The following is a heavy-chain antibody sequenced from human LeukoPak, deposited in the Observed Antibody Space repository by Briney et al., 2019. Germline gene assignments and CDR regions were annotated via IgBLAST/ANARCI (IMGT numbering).Heavy chain of an antibody. V-gene: IGHV4-38-2*02. CDR1: GYSISSGYY. J-gene: IGHJ6*03. Sequence: SETLSLTCTVSGYSISSGYYWGWIRQPPGKGLEWIGSIYHSGSTYYNPSLKSRVTISVDTSKNQFSLKLSSVTAADTAVYYCARDRTGQQLISRKDYYYMDVWGKGTTVTISS. CDR2: IYHSGST. CDR3: ARDRTGQQLISRKDYYYMDV. D-gene: IGHD4-11*01.